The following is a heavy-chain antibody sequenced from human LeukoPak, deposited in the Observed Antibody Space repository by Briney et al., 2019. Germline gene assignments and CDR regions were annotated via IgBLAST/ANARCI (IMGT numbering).Heavy chain of an antibody. CDR3: ARDASAYY. CDR1: GFTFSDYY. Sequence: GGSLRLSCEASGFTFSDYYLSWIRQAPGKGLEWVATIKPDGSEKYYVDSVKGRFTISRDNAKRSLYLQMDSLRAEDTAVYYCARDASAYYWGQGTLVTVSS. D-gene: IGHD3-3*01. V-gene: IGHV3-7*01. J-gene: IGHJ4*02. CDR2: IKPDGSEK.